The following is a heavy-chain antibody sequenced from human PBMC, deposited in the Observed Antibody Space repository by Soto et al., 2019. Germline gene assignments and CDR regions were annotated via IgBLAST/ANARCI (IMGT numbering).Heavy chain of an antibody. CDR2: IYYSGST. V-gene: IGHV4-39*01. CDR1: GGSISSSSYY. CDR3: ARRYKYYYDSSGNYLDY. J-gene: IGHJ4*02. Sequence: PSETLSLTCTVSGGSISSSSYYWGWIRQPPGKGLEWIGSIYYSGSTYYNPSLKSRVTISVDTSKNQFSLKLSSVTAADTAVYYCARRYKYYYDSSGNYLDYWGQGTLVTVSS. D-gene: IGHD3-22*01.